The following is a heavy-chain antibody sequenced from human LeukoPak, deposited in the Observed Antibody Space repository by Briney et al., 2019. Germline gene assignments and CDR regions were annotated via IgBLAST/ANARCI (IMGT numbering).Heavy chain of an antibody. V-gene: IGHV4-59*01. CDR1: GGSISSYY. Sequence: SETLSLTCTVSGGSISSYYWSWIRQPPGKGLEWIGYIYYSGSTNYNPSLKSRVTISVDTSKNQFSLKLSSVTAADTAVYYCARVVYGDYRNYYYYYYMDVWGKGTTVTISS. CDR2: IYYSGST. J-gene: IGHJ6*03. CDR3: ARVVYGDYRNYYYYYYMDV. D-gene: IGHD4-17*01.